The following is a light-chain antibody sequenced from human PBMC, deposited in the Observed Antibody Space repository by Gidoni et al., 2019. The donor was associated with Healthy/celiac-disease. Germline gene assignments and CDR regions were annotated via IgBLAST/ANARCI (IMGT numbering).Light chain of an antibody. J-gene: IGKJ2*01. CDR3: QQYNSYSRDT. V-gene: IGKV1-5*01. Sequence: DIQMTQSPSTLSASVGDRVTITCRASQSISSWLAWYQQKPGKAPKLLIYDASSLESWVPSRFSGSGSGTEFTLTISSLQPDDFATYYCQQYNSYSRDTFGQGTKLEIK. CDR1: QSISSW. CDR2: DAS.